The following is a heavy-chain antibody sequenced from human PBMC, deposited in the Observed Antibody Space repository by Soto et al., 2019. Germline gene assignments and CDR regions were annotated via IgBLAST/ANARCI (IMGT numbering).Heavy chain of an antibody. CDR2: IYPGDSDT. Sequence: GESLKISCXGSGYSFTSYWIGWVRQMPGKGLEWMGIIYPGDSDTRYSPSFQGQVTISADKSISTAYLQWSSLKASDTAMYYCARADGTGDYYYYYGMDVWGQGTTVTVSS. J-gene: IGHJ6*02. CDR3: ARADGTGDYYYYYGMDV. D-gene: IGHD2-8*02. V-gene: IGHV5-51*01. CDR1: GYSFTSYW.